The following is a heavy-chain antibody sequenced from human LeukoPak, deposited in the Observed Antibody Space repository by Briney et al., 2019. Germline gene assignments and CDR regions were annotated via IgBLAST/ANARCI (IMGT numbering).Heavy chain of an antibody. CDR1: GDTFSSYA. V-gene: IGHV1-69*04. J-gene: IGHJ4*02. CDR3: ASEKQGYSSGWYWGSYFDY. CDR2: IIPILGIA. Sequence: GASVKVSCKGSGDTFSSYAISWVRQAPGQGLEWMERIIPILGIANYAQKFQGRVTITADKSTSTAYMELSSLRSEDSAVYYCASEKQGYSSGWYWGSYFDYWGPGTLVIVSS. D-gene: IGHD6-19*01.